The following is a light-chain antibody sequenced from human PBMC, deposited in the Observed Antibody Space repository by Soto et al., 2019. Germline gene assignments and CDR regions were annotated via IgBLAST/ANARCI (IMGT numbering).Light chain of an antibody. CDR2: VNSDGSH. CDR1: SGHSSYA. V-gene: IGLV4-69*01. Sequence: QLVLTQSPSASASLGASVKLTCTLNSGHSSYAIAWHQQQPEKGPRYLMKVNSDGSHNKGDGIPDRFSGSSSGAERYLTISGLQSEDEADYYCQTWDTGIVVFGGGTKLTVL. CDR3: QTWDTGIVV. J-gene: IGLJ2*01.